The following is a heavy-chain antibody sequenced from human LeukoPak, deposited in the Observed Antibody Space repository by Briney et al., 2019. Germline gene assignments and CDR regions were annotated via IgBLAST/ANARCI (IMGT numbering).Heavy chain of an antibody. V-gene: IGHV3-33*01. D-gene: IGHD5-18*01. CDR1: GFTFSSYG. J-gene: IGHJ6*02. CDR3: ARVGSWIQLRNTGMDV. Sequence: QPGRSLRLSCAASGFTFSSYGMHWVRQAPGKGLEWVAVIWYDGSNKYYADSVKGRFTISRDNSKNTLYLQMNSLRAEDTAVYYCARVGSWIQLRNTGMDVWGQGTTVTVSS. CDR2: IWYDGSNK.